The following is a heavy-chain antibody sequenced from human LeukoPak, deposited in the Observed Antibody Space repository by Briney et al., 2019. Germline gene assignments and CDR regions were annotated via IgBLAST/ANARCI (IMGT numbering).Heavy chain of an antibody. Sequence: GASVKVSCKASGYTFTSYGISWVRQAPGQGLEWMGWISAYNGNTNYAQKLQGRVTMTTDTSTSTAYMELRSLRSDDTAVYYCARDRLKLDPLWPPPTVNWFDPWGQGTLVTVSS. CDR2: ISAYNGNT. V-gene: IGHV1-18*01. CDR3: ARDRLKLDPLWPPPTVNWFDP. CDR1: GYTFTSYG. J-gene: IGHJ5*02. D-gene: IGHD1-26*01.